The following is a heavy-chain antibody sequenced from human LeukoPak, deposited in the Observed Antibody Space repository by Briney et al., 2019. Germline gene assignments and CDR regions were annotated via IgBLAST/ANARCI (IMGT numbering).Heavy chain of an antibody. D-gene: IGHD3-22*01. V-gene: IGHV4-61*08. Sequence: PSETLSLTCTVSGGSISSGGYYWSWIRQHPGKGLEWIGYIYYSGSTSYNPSLKSRVTISVDTSKNQFSLKLSSVTAADTAVYYCARDDSSGYYNWFDPWGQGTLVTVSS. CDR3: ARDDSSGYYNWFDP. J-gene: IGHJ5*02. CDR1: GGSISSGGYY. CDR2: IYYSGST.